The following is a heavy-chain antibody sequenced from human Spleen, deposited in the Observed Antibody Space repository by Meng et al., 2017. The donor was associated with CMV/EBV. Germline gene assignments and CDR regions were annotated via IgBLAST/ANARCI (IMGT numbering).Heavy chain of an antibody. CDR1: ISSGGFY. D-gene: IGHD3-3*01. V-gene: IGHV4-39*07. CDR2: MYNSGST. CDR3: ARGRRYYDFWSGYPTPFDP. J-gene: IGHJ5*02. Sequence: ISSGGFYWNWIRQPPGKGLEWIGSMYNSGSTHYNPSLKSRVTISIDTPKNQFSLRLTSVTAADTAVYYCARGRRYYDFWSGYPTPFDPWGQGTLVTVSS.